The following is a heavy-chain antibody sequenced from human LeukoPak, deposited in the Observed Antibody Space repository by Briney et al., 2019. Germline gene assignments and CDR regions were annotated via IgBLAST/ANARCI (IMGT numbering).Heavy chain of an antibody. CDR2: IYYSGST. V-gene: IGHV4-59*11. J-gene: IGHJ5*02. CDR3: ARDGSGYYFWFDP. Sequence: SETLSLTCTVSGGSISSHYWSWIRQPPGKGLEWIGYIYYSGSTNYNPSLKSRVTISVDTSKNQFSLKLSSVTAADTAVYYWARDGSGYYFWFDPWGQGTLVTVSS. CDR1: GGSISSHY. D-gene: IGHD3-22*01.